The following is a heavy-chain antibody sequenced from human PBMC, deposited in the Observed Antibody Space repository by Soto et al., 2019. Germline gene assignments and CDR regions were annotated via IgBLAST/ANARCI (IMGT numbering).Heavy chain of an antibody. J-gene: IGHJ5*02. CDR3: ARGGAVVVPGAVDRHNWFDP. V-gene: IGHV1-69*02. Sequence: QVQLVQSGAEVKKPGSSVKVSCEASGCTFSSYSFSWVRQAPGQGLEWMGRVIPILDMANYAQKFQGRVTITADKPTSTVYMEISSLRSEDTAVYFCARGGAVVVPGAVDRHNWFDPWGQGSLVTVSS. CDR1: GCTFSSYS. CDR2: VIPILDMA. D-gene: IGHD2-2*01.